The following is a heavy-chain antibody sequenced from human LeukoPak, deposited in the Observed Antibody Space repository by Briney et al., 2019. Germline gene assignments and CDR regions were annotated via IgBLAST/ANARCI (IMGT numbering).Heavy chain of an antibody. CDR1: GGSISSYY. V-gene: IGHV4-39*07. J-gene: IGHJ4*02. CDR3: ARAGCSGGSCSTAFGY. Sequence: SETLSLTCTVSGGSISSYYWSWIRQPPGKGLEWIGSIYYSGSTYYNPSLKSRVTISVDTSKNQFSLKLSSVTAADTAVYYCARAGCSGGSCSTAFGYWGQGTLVTVSS. D-gene: IGHD2-15*01. CDR2: IYYSGST.